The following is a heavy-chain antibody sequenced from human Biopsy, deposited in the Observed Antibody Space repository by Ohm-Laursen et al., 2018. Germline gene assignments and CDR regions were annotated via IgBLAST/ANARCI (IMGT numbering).Heavy chain of an antibody. CDR2: IYYDGIT. V-gene: IGHV4-39*07. CDR1: GGSISSHDYY. Sequence: SETLSLTCTVSGGSISSHDYYWGWIRQPPGKGLEWIGNIYYDGITYYNPSLKSRVAMSVDTSKNQFSLRLTSVTAADTAVYYCARVAGGYAYYYGMDVWGQGTTVIVSS. D-gene: IGHD5-12*01. J-gene: IGHJ6*02. CDR3: ARVAGGYAYYYGMDV.